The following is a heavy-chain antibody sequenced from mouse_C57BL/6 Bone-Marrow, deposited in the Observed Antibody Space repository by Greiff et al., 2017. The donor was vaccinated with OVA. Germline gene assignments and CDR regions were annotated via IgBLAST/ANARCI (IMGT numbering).Heavy chain of an antibody. J-gene: IGHJ1*03. D-gene: IGHD1-1*01. Sequence: VQLQQPGAELVKPGASVKLSCKASGYTFTSYWMQWVKQRPGQGLEWIGEIDPSDSYTNYNQKFKGKATLTVDTSSSTAYMQLSSLTSEDSAVYYCARYDYGSSHWYFDVWGTGTTVTVSS. CDR3: ARYDYGSSHWYFDV. V-gene: IGHV1-50*01. CDR2: IDPSDSYT. CDR1: GYTFTSYW.